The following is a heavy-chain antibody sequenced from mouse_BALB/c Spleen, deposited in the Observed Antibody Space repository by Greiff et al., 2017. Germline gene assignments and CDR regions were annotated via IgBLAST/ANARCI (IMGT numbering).Heavy chain of an antibody. J-gene: IGHJ4*01. Sequence: EVQLVESGGGLVKPGGSLKLSCAASGFTFSSYAMSWVRQSPEKRLEWVAEISSGGSYTYYPDTVTGRFTISRDNAKNTLYLEMSSLRSEDTAMYYCAREAYYGSSYYAMDYWGQGTSVTVSS. CDR1: GFTFSSYA. CDR2: ISSGGSYT. CDR3: AREAYYGSSYYAMDY. V-gene: IGHV5-9-4*01. D-gene: IGHD1-1*01.